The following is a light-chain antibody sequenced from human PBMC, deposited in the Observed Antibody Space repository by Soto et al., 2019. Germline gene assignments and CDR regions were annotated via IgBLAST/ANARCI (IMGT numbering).Light chain of an antibody. V-gene: IGKV1-39*01. Sequence: DIQMTQSPSSLSASVGDRVTITCRASQSISIYLSWFQQKPGNAPQLLIYSASSLRSGVPSRFSGSGSGTDFILTISSLQPEDFATYYCQQSYISPPYTFGQGPNLELK. J-gene: IGKJ2*01. CDR3: QQSYISPPYT. CDR2: SAS. CDR1: QSISIY.